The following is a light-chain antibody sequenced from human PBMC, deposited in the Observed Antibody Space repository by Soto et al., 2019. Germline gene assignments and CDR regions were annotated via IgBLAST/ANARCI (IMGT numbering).Light chain of an antibody. CDR1: QSVSSN. Sequence: EIVMTQSPATLSVSPGERATLSCRASQSVSSNLAWYQQKPGQAPRLLIYGASTRATGIPARFRGSGSGTEFTLTVSSLQSEDFAVYYCQQYNTWPPGTFGQGTKLEIK. CDR3: QQYNTWPPGT. CDR2: GAS. V-gene: IGKV3-15*01. J-gene: IGKJ2*02.